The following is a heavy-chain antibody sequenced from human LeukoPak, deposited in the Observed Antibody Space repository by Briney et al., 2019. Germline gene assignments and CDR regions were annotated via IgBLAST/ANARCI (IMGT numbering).Heavy chain of an antibody. CDR2: IYIGGST. J-gene: IGHJ4*02. V-gene: IGHV3-53*01. Sequence: GGSLRLSCAPSRHTFNIYAMSWVRQAPGKGLEWASVIYIGGSTYYADSVKGRFTISRDISKNTLYLQMNSLGAEVTAMYYCASLGFVVPAVIFDYWGQGTLVTVSS. CDR1: RHTFNIYA. CDR3: ASLGFVVPAVIFDY. D-gene: IGHD2-2*02.